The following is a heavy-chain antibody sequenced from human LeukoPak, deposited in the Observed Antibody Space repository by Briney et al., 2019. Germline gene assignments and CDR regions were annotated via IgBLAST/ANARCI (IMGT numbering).Heavy chain of an antibody. CDR3: AGIRRPSFDAFDI. CDR1: GGSISSSSYY. Sequence: SETLSLTCTVSGGSISSSSYYWGWIRQPPGKGLKWIGSIYYSGSTYYNPSLKSRVTISVDTSKNQFSLKLSSVTAADTAVYYCAGIRRPSFDAFDIWGQGTMVTVSS. V-gene: IGHV4-39*07. D-gene: IGHD3-10*01. CDR2: IYYSGST. J-gene: IGHJ3*02.